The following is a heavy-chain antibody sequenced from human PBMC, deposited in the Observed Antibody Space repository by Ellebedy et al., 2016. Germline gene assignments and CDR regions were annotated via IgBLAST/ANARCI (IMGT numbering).Heavy chain of an antibody. CDR1: GFTFSNYW. Sequence: GESLKISCAAPGFTFSNYWMSWVRQAPGKGLEWVANIQQDGSEKNYVDSVKGRFTISRDNAKNSLYLQMNSLRAEDTAVYYCARGGAARWPYAFDIWGQGTMVTVSS. CDR3: ARGGAARWPYAFDI. D-gene: IGHD6-6*01. J-gene: IGHJ3*02. V-gene: IGHV3-7*04. CDR2: IQQDGSEK.